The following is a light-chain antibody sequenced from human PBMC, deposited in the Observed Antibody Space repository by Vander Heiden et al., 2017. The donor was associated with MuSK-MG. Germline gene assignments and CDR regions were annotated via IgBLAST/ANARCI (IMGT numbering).Light chain of an antibody. J-gene: IGLJ2*01. CDR1: SSDVGSYNL. Sequence: QSALTQPASVSGSPGPSITISCTGTSSDVGSYNLVSWYQQYPGKAPKLMIFEGSKRPSGVSNRFSASKSGNTASLTISGLQAEDEADYYCSSYAGSITYVVFGGGTKLTVL. CDR2: EGS. CDR3: SSYAGSITYVV. V-gene: IGLV2-23*01.